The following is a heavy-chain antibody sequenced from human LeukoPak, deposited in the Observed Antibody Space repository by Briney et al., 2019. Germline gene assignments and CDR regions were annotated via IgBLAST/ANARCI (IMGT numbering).Heavy chain of an antibody. V-gene: IGHV1-8*03. CDR2: MNPNSGNT. J-gene: IGHJ6*03. CDR1: GYTFTSYD. D-gene: IGHD2-2*01. CDR3: ARGPYCSSTSCYPYYYYYYMDV. Sequence: ASVKVSCKASGYTFTSYDINWVRLATGQGLEWMGWMNPNSGNTGYAQKFQGRVTITRNTSISTAYMELSSLRSEDTAVYYCARGPYCSSTSCYPYYYYYYMDVWGKGTTVTVSS.